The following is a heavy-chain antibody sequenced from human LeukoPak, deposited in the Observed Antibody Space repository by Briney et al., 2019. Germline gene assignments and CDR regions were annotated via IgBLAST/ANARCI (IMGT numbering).Heavy chain of an antibody. CDR3: AKDHYWSIDY. J-gene: IGHJ4*02. V-gene: IGHV3-15*07. D-gene: IGHD3-3*01. CDR2: IKTKTDGATT. Sequence: GGSLRLSCAASGFTFGNAWMNWVRQAPGKGLEWVGRIKTKTDGATTDYAAPVKGRFTISRDDSKNTLYLQMNSLRAEDTGVYYCAKDHYWSIDYWGRGALVTVSS. CDR1: GFTFGNAW.